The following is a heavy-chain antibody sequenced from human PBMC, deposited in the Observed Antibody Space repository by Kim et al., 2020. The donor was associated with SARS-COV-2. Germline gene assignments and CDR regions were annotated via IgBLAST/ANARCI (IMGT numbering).Heavy chain of an antibody. J-gene: IGHJ6*02. CDR2: FDPEDGET. D-gene: IGHD5-12*01. V-gene: IGHV1-24*01. Sequence: ASVKVSCKVSGYTLTELSMHWVRQAPGKGLEWMGGFDPEDGETIYAQKFQGRVTMTEDTSTDTAYMELSSLRSEDTAVYYCATTYARQSFHSIVDIVATIRRAVAGTRGRYGMDVWGQGTTVTVSS. CDR3: ATTYARQSFHSIVDIVATIRRAVAGTRGRYGMDV. CDR1: GYTLTELS.